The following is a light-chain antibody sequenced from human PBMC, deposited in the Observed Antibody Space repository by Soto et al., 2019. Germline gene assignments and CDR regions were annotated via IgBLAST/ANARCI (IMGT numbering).Light chain of an antibody. CDR3: QQYSAWPLT. J-gene: IGKJ4*01. V-gene: IGKV3-15*01. CDR1: QSVSSN. Sequence: EVVMTQSPATLSVSPGEIATLSCSASQSVSSNFLAWYQQKPGQAPRLLIYGVSIRATGIPARFSGSGSGTEFTLTISSLQSEDFAVYYCQQYSAWPLTFGGGTKVEI. CDR2: GVS.